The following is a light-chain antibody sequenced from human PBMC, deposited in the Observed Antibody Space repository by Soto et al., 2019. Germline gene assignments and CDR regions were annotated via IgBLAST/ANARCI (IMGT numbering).Light chain of an antibody. Sequence: AIQLTQSPSSLSASVGDRVTITCRASQGISSALAWYQQKSGKAPKLLIYDASSLESGVPSRFSGSGSGTDFTLTISSLQPEDFATYYCQQFNSYPPTFGQGTKLEIK. CDR1: QGISSA. V-gene: IGKV1-13*02. CDR2: DAS. J-gene: IGKJ2*01. CDR3: QQFNSYPPT.